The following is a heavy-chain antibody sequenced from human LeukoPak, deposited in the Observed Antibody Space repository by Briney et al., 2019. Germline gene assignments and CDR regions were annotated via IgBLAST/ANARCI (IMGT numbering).Heavy chain of an antibody. CDR3: AREWFGQTNWFDP. CDR1: GGSISSYY. Sequence: SETLSLTCTVSGGSISSYYWSWIRQPPGKGLEWIGYIYYSGSTNYNPSLKSRVTISVDTSKNQFSLKLSSVTAADTAVYYCAREWFGQTNWFDPWGQGTLVTVSS. V-gene: IGHV4-59*01. CDR2: IYYSGST. D-gene: IGHD3-10*01. J-gene: IGHJ5*02.